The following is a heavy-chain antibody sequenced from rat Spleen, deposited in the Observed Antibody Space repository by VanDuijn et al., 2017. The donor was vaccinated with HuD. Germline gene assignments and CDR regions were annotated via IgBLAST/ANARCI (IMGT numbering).Heavy chain of an antibody. CDR3: AKDQGYSSSWYFDF. D-gene: IGHD1-2*01. Sequence: EVQLVESGGGLVQPGRSMKLSCAASEFTFSNFGMHWIRQAPGKGLEWVSSINTDGGNTFYPDSVRGRFTISRDNAENTVYLQMNSLRSEDTATYYCAKDQGYSSSWYFDFWGPGTMVTVSS. J-gene: IGHJ1*01. V-gene: IGHV5-58*01. CDR2: INTDGGNT. CDR1: EFTFSNFG.